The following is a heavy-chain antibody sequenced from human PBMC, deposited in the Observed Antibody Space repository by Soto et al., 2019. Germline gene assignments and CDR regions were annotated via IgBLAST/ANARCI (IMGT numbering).Heavy chain of an antibody. D-gene: IGHD3-9*01. Sequence: EVQVLESGGGLVQPGGSLRLSCAASGFTFSIFPMTWVRQAPGRGLEWVSAISRSGDAIYYADSVRGRFTISRDNSKNTLYLQMNSLRAEDTARYYCASHYDIPTGALAYFDFWGQGSLVTVSS. CDR1: GFTFSIFP. J-gene: IGHJ4*02. V-gene: IGHV3-23*01. CDR3: ASHYDIPTGALAYFDF. CDR2: ISRSGDAI.